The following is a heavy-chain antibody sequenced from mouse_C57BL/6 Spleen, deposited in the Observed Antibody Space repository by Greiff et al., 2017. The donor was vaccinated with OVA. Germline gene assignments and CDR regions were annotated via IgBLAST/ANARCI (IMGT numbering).Heavy chain of an antibody. Sequence: QVQLQQSGAELMKPGASVKLSCKATGYTFTGYWIEWVKQRPGHGLEWIGEILPGSGRTNYNEKLKGKATLTADTSSNTAYMQLSSLTTEDSAISDCARSGAAQATGWFAYWGQGTLVTVSA. CDR3: ARSGAAQATGWFAY. J-gene: IGHJ3*01. D-gene: IGHD3-2*02. CDR2: ILPGSGRT. CDR1: GYTFTGYW. V-gene: IGHV1-9*01.